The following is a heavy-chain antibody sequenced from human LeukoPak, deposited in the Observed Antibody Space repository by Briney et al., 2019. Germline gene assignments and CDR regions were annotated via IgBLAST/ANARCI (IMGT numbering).Heavy chain of an antibody. CDR1: GGSISSGGYS. D-gene: IGHD6-13*01. J-gene: IGHJ4*02. V-gene: IGHV4-30-2*01. Sequence: PSETLSLTCAVSGGSISSGGYSWSWIRQPPGKGLEWIGYIYHDGSTYYNPSLQSRVTMSIDRSKNQFSLKVTSVAAADTAVYYCARDLGIGEDSWGQGILVTVSS. CDR3: ARDLGIGEDS. CDR2: IYHDGST.